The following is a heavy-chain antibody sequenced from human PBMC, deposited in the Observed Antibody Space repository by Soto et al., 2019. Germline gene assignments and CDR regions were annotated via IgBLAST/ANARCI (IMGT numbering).Heavy chain of an antibody. CDR2: ISYDGSNK. D-gene: IGHD1-1*01. V-gene: IGHV3-30-3*01. J-gene: IGHJ6*02. CDR3: AREDWNDPFGFGYYGMDV. CDR1: GFTFSSYA. Sequence: GGSLRLSCAASGFTFSSYAMHWVRQAPGKGLEWVAVISYDGSNKYYADSVKGRFTISRDNSKNTLYLQMNSLRAEDTAVYYCAREDWNDPFGFGYYGMDVWGQGTTVTVSS.